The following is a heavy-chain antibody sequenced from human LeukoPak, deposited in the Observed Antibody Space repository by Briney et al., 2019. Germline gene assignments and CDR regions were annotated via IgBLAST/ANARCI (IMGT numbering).Heavy chain of an antibody. CDR2: INPSGDST. Sequence: ASVKVSCKASGNTFTSYYIHWVRQAPGQGLEWMGIINPSGDSTNYAQKLQGRVTLTRDTSTSTVYMELSSLRSDDTAVYYCARDRAVVVPARPPFDIWGQGTMVTVSS. V-gene: IGHV1-46*01. CDR1: GNTFTSYY. J-gene: IGHJ3*02. D-gene: IGHD2-2*01. CDR3: ARDRAVVVPARPPFDI.